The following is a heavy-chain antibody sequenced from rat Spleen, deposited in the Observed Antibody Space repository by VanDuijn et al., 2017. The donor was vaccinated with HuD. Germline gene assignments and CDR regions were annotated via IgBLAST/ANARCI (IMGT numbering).Heavy chain of an antibody. Sequence: EVQLVESGGVLVQPGRSLKVSCAASGFTFSDYNMAWVRQAPKKGLEWVTTISYDGTTTYYRDSVKGRFTIFRDNAKSTLYLQMDSLRSEDTATYYCARRFDFDYWGQGVMVTVSS. V-gene: IGHV5-7*01. J-gene: IGHJ2*01. D-gene: IGHD4-3*01. CDR2: ISYDGTTT. CDR3: ARRFDFDY. CDR1: GFTFSDYN.